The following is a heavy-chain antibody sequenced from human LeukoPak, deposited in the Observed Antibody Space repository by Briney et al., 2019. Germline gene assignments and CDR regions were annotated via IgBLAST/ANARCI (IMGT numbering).Heavy chain of an antibody. CDR3: ARDLRSYRFLGY. CDR2: INPNSGGT. J-gene: IGHJ4*02. D-gene: IGHD1-26*01. V-gene: IGHV1-2*02. CDR1: GYTFTGYY. Sequence: ASVKVSCKASGYTFTGYYMHWVRQAPGQGLEWMGWINPNSGGTNYAQKFQGRATMTRDTSISTAYMELSRLRCDDTAVYYCARDLRSYRFLGYWGQGTLVTVSS.